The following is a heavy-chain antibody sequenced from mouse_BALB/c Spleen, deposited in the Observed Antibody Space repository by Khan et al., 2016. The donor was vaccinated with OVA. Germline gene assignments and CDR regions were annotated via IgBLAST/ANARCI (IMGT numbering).Heavy chain of an antibody. CDR3: ARLEDR. J-gene: IGHJ2*01. Sequence: QVQLKQSGPGLVAPSQSLSITCTVSGFSLTSYGVHWVRQPPGKGLEWLGVIWAGGSTNYNSALMSRLSIRKDHSTRQGFLNMNTLPTDDTAMDYCARLEDRWGQGTTLTVSS. CDR1: GFSLTSYG. V-gene: IGHV2-9*02. CDR2: IWAGGST.